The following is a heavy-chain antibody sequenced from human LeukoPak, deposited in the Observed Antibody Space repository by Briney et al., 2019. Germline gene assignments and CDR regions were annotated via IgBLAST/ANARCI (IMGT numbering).Heavy chain of an antibody. D-gene: IGHD6-13*01. J-gene: IGHJ6*02. CDR3: ARGFGKAAADVFGGYTMDV. V-gene: IGHV3-66*02. CDR1: GFTVNSTY. Sequence: GVSLRHAFAASGFTVNSTYITSVPKAPAKGLDRIALAYTIGSTYYADAVRGRFTISRDNSKNTLYLQMNSLRPEDTAIYYCARGFGKAAADVFGGYTMDVWGQGTTVTVSS. CDR2: AYTIGST.